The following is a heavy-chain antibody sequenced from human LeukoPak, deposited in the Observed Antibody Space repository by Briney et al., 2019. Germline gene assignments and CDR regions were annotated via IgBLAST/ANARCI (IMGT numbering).Heavy chain of an antibody. CDR1: GFTFSSYS. D-gene: IGHD1-14*01. Sequence: AGGSLRLSCAASGFTFSSYSMNWVRQAPGKGLEWVSYISSSSSTIYYADSVKGRFTISRDNAKNSLYLQMNSLRAEDTAVYYCARSGRAGIYYMDVWGKGTTVTVSS. J-gene: IGHJ6*03. CDR2: ISSSSSTI. CDR3: ARSGRAGIYYMDV. V-gene: IGHV3-48*01.